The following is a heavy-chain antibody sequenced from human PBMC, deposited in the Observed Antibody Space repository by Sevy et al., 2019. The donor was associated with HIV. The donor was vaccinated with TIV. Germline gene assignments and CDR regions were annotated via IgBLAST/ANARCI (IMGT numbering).Heavy chain of an antibody. CDR3: AGVEASIQLWELDYYYYYGMDV. D-gene: IGHD5-18*01. V-gene: IGHV1-18*01. Sequence: ASVKVSCKASGYTFTSYGISWVRQAPGQGLEWMGWISAYNGNTNYAQKLQGRVTMTTDTSTSTAYMELGSLRSDDAAVYYCAGVEASIQLWELDYYYYYGMDVWGQGTTVTVSS. CDR1: GYTFTSYG. CDR2: ISAYNGNT. J-gene: IGHJ6*02.